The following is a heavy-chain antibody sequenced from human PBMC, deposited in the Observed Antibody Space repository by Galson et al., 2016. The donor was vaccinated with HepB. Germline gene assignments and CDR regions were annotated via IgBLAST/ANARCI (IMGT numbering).Heavy chain of an antibody. J-gene: IGHJ6*02. CDR1: GFTFSAHY. CDR3: TRDPDTSSKVDV. CDR2: IDSSGRPL. D-gene: IGHD5-18*01. V-gene: IGHV3-11*01. Sequence: SLRLSCAASGFTFSAHYMSWIRQAPGKGLEWISYIDSSGRPLYYADSVKGRFPISRDNVRNTLYLGMNGLRDEDTAIYYCTRDPDTSSKVDVWGQGTTVIVSS.